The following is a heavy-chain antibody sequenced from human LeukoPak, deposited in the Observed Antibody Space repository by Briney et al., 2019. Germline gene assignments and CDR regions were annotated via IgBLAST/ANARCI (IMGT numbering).Heavy chain of an antibody. D-gene: IGHD3-10*01. Sequence: PSETLSLTCAVYGGSFSGYYWSWIRQPPGKGLEWIGYIYYSGSTNYNPSLKSRVTISVDTSKNQFSLKLSSVTAADTAVYYCAGQQLLWFGELFKPNWFDPWGQGTLVTVSS. J-gene: IGHJ5*02. CDR2: IYYSGST. CDR1: GGSFSGYY. CDR3: AGQQLLWFGELFKPNWFDP. V-gene: IGHV4-59*08.